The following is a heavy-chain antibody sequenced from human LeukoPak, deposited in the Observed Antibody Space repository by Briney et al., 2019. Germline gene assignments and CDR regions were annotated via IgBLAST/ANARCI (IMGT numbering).Heavy chain of an antibody. J-gene: IGHJ4*02. Sequence: GGSLRLSCAASGFTFSSYSMNWVRQAPGKGLEWVAYIRSKTDGGATDYAASVKGRFTISRDDSKSIAYLQMNSLKTEDTAVYYCTREVDSSWLQFFDYWGQGILVTVSP. CDR2: IRSKTDGGAT. V-gene: IGHV3-49*04. CDR1: GFTFSSYS. CDR3: TREVDSSWLQFFDY. D-gene: IGHD6-13*01.